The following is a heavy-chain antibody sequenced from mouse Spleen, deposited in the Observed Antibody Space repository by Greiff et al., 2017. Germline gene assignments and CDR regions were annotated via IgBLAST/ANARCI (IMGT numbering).Heavy chain of an antibody. Sequence: EVQRVESGPGLVKPSQSLSLTCSVTGYSITSGYYWNWIRQFPGNKLEWMGYISYDGSNNYNPSLKNRISITRDTSKNQFFLKLNSVTTEDTATYYCARVDGYYGGFAYWGQGTLVTVSA. D-gene: IGHD2-3*01. V-gene: IGHV3-6*02. CDR2: ISYDGSN. J-gene: IGHJ3*01. CDR3: ARVDGYYGGFAY. CDR1: GYSITSGYY.